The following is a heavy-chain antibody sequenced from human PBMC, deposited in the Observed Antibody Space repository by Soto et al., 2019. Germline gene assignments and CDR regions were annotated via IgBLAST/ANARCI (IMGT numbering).Heavy chain of an antibody. D-gene: IGHD4-17*01. CDR2: ISSGGSTV. V-gene: IGHV3-48*01. Sequence: GGSLRLSCVASGFTFSSYSMNWVRQAPGKGLEWLSYISSGGSTVYYADSVKGRVTISRDNAKNSLFLQMHSLRVDDTALYFCARDHYGDYIVDYWGQGTLVTVSS. CDR1: GFTFSSYS. J-gene: IGHJ4*02. CDR3: ARDHYGDYIVDY.